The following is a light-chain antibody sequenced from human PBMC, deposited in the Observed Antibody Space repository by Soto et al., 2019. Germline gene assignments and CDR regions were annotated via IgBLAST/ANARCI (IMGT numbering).Light chain of an antibody. J-gene: IGKJ4*01. CDR1: QSVSSGH. Sequence: EIELTQSPGTLSLSPGDRATLSCRASQSVSSGHLAWYQQKPGQAPRLIIYDASTRATGIPDRFSGSSSGTDFTLTISRLEPADDAVYYCQQYGSSPPLTFGGGTKVEI. CDR2: DAS. V-gene: IGKV3-20*01. CDR3: QQYGSSPPLT.